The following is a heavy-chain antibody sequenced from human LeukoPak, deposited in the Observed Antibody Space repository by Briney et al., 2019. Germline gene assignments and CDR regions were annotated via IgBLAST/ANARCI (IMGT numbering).Heavy chain of an antibody. V-gene: IGHV4-39*01. CDR3: ARHEYSGSYYGLSWFDP. CDR2: IYYSGST. Sequence: PSETLSLTCTVSGGSISSGSYYWSWIRQPAGKGLEWIASIYYSGSTYYNPSLKSRATISVDTSKNQLSLKLSSLTAADTAVYYCARHEYSGSYYGLSWFDPWGQGNLVTVSS. J-gene: IGHJ5*02. CDR1: GGSISSGSYY. D-gene: IGHD1-26*01.